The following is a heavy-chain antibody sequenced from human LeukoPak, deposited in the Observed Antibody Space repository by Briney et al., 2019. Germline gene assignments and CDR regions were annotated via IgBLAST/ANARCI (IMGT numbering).Heavy chain of an antibody. CDR2: IYYSGST. CDR3: ARATSTGYFYFDS. CDR1: GGSISPYY. D-gene: IGHD3-22*01. V-gene: IGHV4-59*01. Sequence: SETLSLTCTVPGGSISPYYWSWIRQPPGKRLEWIGYIYYSGSTNYNPSLKSRVTMSVDTSKNQFSLKVSSVTAADTAVYYCARATSTGYFYFDSWGQGTLVTVSS. J-gene: IGHJ4*02.